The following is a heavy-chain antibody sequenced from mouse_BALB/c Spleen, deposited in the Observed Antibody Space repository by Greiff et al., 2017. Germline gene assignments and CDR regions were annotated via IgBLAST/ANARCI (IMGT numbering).Heavy chain of an antibody. D-gene: IGHD2-4*01. CDR2: INPYNGDT. V-gene: IGHV1-37*01. Sequence: VHVKQSGPELVKPGASVKISCKASGYSFTGYFMNWVKQSHGKSLEWIGRINPYNGDTFYNQKFKGKATLTVDKSSSTAHMELLSLTSEDSAVYYCGSGYDSYAMDYWGQGTSVTVSS. CDR3: GSGYDSYAMDY. J-gene: IGHJ4*01. CDR1: GYSFTGYF.